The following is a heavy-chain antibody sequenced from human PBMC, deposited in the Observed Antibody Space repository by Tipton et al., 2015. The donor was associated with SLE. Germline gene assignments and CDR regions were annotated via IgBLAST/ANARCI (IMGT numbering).Heavy chain of an antibody. CDR2: IYYSGST. V-gene: IGHV4-39*07. CDR1: GGSISSGSYY. D-gene: IGHD6-13*01. Sequence: TLSLTCTVSGGSISSGSYYWGWIRQPPGKGLEWIGSIYYSGSTYYNPSLKSRVTISVDTSKNQFSLKLSSVTAADTAVYYCASQFPWAAAPYYGMDVWGQGTTVTVSS. CDR3: ASQFPWAAAPYYGMDV. J-gene: IGHJ6*02.